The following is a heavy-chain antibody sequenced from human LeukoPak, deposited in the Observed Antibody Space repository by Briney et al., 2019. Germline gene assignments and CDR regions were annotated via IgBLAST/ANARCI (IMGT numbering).Heavy chain of an antibody. V-gene: IGHV4-39*01. Sequence: ASETLSLTCTVSGGSFSSGSYSWGWIRQPPGKGLEWIGTIYYSGSTYYNPSLKSRVTISVDTSKNQFSLKVSSVTAADTAVYYCVRHVNQWLRSAYDYWGQGTLVTVSS. D-gene: IGHD5-12*01. CDR3: VRHVNQWLRSAYDY. J-gene: IGHJ4*02. CDR1: GGSFSSGSYS. CDR2: IYYSGST.